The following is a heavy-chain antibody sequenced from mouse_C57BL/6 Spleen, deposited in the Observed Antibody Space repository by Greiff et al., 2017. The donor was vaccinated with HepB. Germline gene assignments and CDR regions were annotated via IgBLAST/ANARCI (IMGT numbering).Heavy chain of an antibody. Sequence: VQLQESGPELVKPGASVKISCKASGYAFSSSWMNWVKQRPGKGLEWIGRIYPGDGDTNYNGKFKGKATLTADKSSSTAYMQLSSLTSEDSAVYFCARSHSYFDYWGQGTTLTVSS. CDR2: IYPGDGDT. CDR3: ARSHSYFDY. J-gene: IGHJ2*01. CDR1: GYAFSSSW. V-gene: IGHV1-82*01.